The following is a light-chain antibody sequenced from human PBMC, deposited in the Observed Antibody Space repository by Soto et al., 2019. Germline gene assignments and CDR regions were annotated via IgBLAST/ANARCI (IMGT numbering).Light chain of an antibody. V-gene: IGKV4-1*01. CDR2: WAS. J-gene: IGKJ2*01. Sequence: IVMTQSPDSLAVSLGERATINCKSSQSVLYSSNNKNYLAWYQQKPGQPPKLLIYWASTRESGVPDRFSGSGSWTDFTLTISSLQAEDVAVYYCQQYYSTPQTFGQGTKLEIK. CDR3: QQYYSTPQT. CDR1: QSVLYSSNNKNY.